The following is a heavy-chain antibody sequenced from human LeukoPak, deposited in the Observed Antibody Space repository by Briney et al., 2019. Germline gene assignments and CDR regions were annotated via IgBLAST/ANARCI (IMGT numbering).Heavy chain of an antibody. CDR2: MNPNSDNT. CDR1: GYTFTSYA. V-gene: IGHV1-8*01. CDR3: ARRQYCSSTSCYSYYYYYYMDV. J-gene: IGHJ6*03. D-gene: IGHD2-2*02. Sequence: GASVKVSCKASGYTFTSYAINWVRQATGQGLEWMGWMNPNSDNTGYAQKFQGRVTMTRNTSISTAYMELSSLRSEDTAVYYCARRQYCSSTSCYSYYYYYYMDVWGKGTTVTVSS.